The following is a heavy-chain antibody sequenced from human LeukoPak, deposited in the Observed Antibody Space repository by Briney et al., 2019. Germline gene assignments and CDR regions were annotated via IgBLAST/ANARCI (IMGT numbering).Heavy chain of an antibody. J-gene: IGHJ6*03. CDR3: ARDHGSGWYRSDYYYYMDV. V-gene: IGHV4-61*02. D-gene: IGHD6-19*01. Sequence: PSETLSLTCTVFGGSISSESYFWSWIRQPAGKGLEWIGRIFTSGSTNYNPSLKSRVTISVDTSKNQFSLKLSSVTAADTAVYYCARDHGSGWYRSDYYYYMDVWGKGTTVTVSS. CDR2: IFTSGST. CDR1: GGSISSESYF.